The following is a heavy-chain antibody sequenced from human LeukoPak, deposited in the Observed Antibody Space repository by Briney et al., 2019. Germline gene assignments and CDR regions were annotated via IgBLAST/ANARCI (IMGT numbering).Heavy chain of an antibody. CDR3: ARVLDCSGGSCYFRNWFDP. CDR1: GYTLTELS. D-gene: IGHD2-15*01. Sequence: ASVKVSCKVSGYTLTELSMHWVRQAPGKGLEWMGGFDPEDGETIYAQKFQGRVTMTEDTSTDTAYMELSSLRSEDTAVYYCARVLDCSGGSCYFRNWFDPWGQGTLVTVSS. V-gene: IGHV1-24*01. J-gene: IGHJ5*02. CDR2: FDPEDGET.